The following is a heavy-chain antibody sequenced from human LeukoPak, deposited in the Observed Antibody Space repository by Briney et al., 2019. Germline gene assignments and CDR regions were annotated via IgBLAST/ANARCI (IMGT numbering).Heavy chain of an antibody. Sequence: GGSVRLSCAASGFTLSSHGMSWVRQAPGKGLEWVSGISDSDSSTYYADSVKGRFTISRDNSKNTLYLQMNNLRAADTAVYFCARVLRGFTYGKFDYWGPGTLVNVSS. CDR1: GFTLSSHG. CDR3: ARVLRGFTYGKFDY. CDR2: ISDSDSST. D-gene: IGHD5-18*01. J-gene: IGHJ4*02. V-gene: IGHV3-23*01.